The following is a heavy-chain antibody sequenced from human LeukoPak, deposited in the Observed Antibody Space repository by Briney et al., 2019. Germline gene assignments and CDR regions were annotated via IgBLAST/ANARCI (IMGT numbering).Heavy chain of an antibody. Sequence: GGSLRLSCAASGFTFDDYAMHWVRQAPGKGLEWVSLISWDGGSTYYADSVKGRFTISRDNAKNSLYLQMNSLRAEDTALYYCAKDSGYDTPFRYMDVWGKGTTVTISS. CDR3: AKDSGYDTPFRYMDV. CDR2: ISWDGGST. CDR1: GFTFDDYA. V-gene: IGHV3-43D*03. D-gene: IGHD5-12*01. J-gene: IGHJ6*03.